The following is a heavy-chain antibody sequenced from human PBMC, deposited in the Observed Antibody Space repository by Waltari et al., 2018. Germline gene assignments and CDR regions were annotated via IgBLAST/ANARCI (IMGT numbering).Heavy chain of an antibody. Sequence: QVQLVQSGAEVKKPGSSVKVSCKASGGTFSSYAISWVRQAPGQGLEWMGGSIPIFGTANDGQKFQGRVTITEDESTSTAYMELSSLRSEDTAVYYCARDLAVSSGYTPALHYWGQGTLVTVSS. CDR1: GGTFSSYA. CDR2: SIPIFGTA. CDR3: ARDLAVSSGYTPALHY. D-gene: IGHD3-22*01. V-gene: IGHV1-69*01. J-gene: IGHJ4*02.